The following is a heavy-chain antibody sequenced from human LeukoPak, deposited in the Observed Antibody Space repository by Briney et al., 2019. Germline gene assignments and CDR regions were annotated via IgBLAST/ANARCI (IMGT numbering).Heavy chain of an antibody. V-gene: IGHV3-21*01. CDR2: ISSSSSYI. D-gene: IGHD6-13*01. J-gene: IGHJ4*02. CDR1: GFTFSSYS. CDR3: ARDRRYSVGGVDY. Sequence: GGSLGLSCAASGFTFSSYSMNWVRQAPGKGLEWVSSISSSSSYIYYADSVKGRFTISRDSAKNSLYLQMNSLRAEDTAVYYCARDRRYSVGGVDYWGQGTLVTVSS.